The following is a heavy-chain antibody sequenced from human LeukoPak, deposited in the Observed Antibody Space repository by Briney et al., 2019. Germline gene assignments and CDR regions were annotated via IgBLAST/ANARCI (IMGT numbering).Heavy chain of an antibody. J-gene: IGHJ5*02. CDR2: IIYTGSI. D-gene: IGHD3-22*01. CDR1: GGSISNYY. Sequence: PSETLSLTCTVSGGSISNYYWSWIRQPPGKGLEWIGYIIYTGSINYNPSLRGRVTISVDTSKSQFSLRLSSVTAADTAVYYCARSYSASYDSPAGWFDPWGQGTLVTVSS. CDR3: ARSYSASYDSPAGWFDP. V-gene: IGHV4-59*08.